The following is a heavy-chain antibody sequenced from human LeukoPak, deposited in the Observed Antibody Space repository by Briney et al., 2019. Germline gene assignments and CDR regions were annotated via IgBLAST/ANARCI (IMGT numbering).Heavy chain of an antibody. CDR1: GGSISSSSYY. CDR3: ASGRELYYFDY. V-gene: IGHV4-39*01. CDR2: IYYSGST. Sequence: PSETLSLTCTVSGGSISSSSYYWGWIRQPPGKGLGWIGSIYYSGSTYYNPSLKSRVTISVDTSKNQFSLKLSSVTAADTAVYYCASGRELYYFDYWGQGTLVTVSS. J-gene: IGHJ4*02. D-gene: IGHD1-26*01.